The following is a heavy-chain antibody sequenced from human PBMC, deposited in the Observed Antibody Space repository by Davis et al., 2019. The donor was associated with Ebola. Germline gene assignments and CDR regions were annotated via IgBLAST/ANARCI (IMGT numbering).Heavy chain of an antibody. Sequence: PGGSLRLSCAASGFTFSSYWMSWVRQAPGKGLEWVANIQQDGSEKYYVDSVKGRITISRDNAKNSLYLQMNSLRAEDTAVYYCARGPPEDVVVVVVAADYWGQGTLVTVSS. CDR2: IQQDGSEK. J-gene: IGHJ4*02. V-gene: IGHV3-7*01. CDR3: ARGPPEDVVVVVVAADY. CDR1: GFTFSSYW. D-gene: IGHD2-15*01.